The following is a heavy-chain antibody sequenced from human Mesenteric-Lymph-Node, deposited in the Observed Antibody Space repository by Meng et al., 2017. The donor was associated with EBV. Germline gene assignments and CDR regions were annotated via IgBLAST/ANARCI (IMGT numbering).Heavy chain of an antibody. CDR1: GDSVSSRSYY. CDR3: ARDRIPWLAEGVGLDY. V-gene: IGHV4-61*01. J-gene: IGHJ4*02. Sequence: QLQLHDSCPCQVQPSATLSLTCSVSGDSVSSRSYYWVWIRQPPGKGLEWIGYIDYSGSTTYKPSLKSRVTMSLDTSKTQFSLNLSSVTAADMAVYYCARDRIPWLAEGVGLDYWGQGTLVTVSS. D-gene: IGHD5-24*01. CDR2: IDYSGST.